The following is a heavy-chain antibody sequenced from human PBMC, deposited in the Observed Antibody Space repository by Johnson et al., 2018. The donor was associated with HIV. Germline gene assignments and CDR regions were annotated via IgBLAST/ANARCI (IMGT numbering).Heavy chain of an antibody. Sequence: GISVTRNYMSWVRQAPGKGLEWVAVISYDGSNKYYADSVKGRFTVSRDSSKNTLFLQMNSLRAEDTAVYFCAKVHIAARWSDAFDIWGQGTMVTVSS. D-gene: IGHD6-6*01. J-gene: IGHJ3*02. V-gene: IGHV3-30*18. CDR2: ISYDGSNK. CDR1: GISVTRNY. CDR3: AKVHIAARWSDAFDI.